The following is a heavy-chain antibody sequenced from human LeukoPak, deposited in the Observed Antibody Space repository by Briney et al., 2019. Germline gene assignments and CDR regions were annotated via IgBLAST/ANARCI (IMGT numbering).Heavy chain of an antibody. CDR3: ARDASYYDYVWGSYSNYYYGMDV. D-gene: IGHD3-16*01. CDR1: GFTFSSYA. V-gene: IGHV3-30*04. CDR2: ISYDGSNK. Sequence: GGSLRLSCAASGFTFSSYAMHWVRQAPGKGLEWVAVISYDGSNKYYADSVKGRFTISRDNSKNTLYLQMNSLRAEDTAVYYCARDASYYDYVWGSYSNYYYGMDVWGQGTTVTVSS. J-gene: IGHJ6*02.